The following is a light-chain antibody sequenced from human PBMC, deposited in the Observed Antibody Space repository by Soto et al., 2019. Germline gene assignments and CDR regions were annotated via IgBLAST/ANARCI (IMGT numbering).Light chain of an antibody. V-gene: IGKV1-8*01. CDR3: QQYYNYPNT. CDR1: QGISSY. J-gene: IGKJ2*01. CDR2: AAS. Sequence: AIRMTQSPSSLYASTGDRVTITCRASQGISSYLDWYQQKPGKVPKLLIYAASTLQSGVPSRFSGSGSGTDFTRTISCLQSEDFATYYGQQYYNYPNTVGQGTKLEIK.